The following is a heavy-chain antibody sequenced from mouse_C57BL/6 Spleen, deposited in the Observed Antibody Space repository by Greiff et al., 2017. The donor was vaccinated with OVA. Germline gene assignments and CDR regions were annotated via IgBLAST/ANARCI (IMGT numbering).Heavy chain of an antibody. CDR3: ARGRGYDGYAMDY. V-gene: IGHV1-82*01. CDR2: IYPGDGDT. Sequence: VKLMESGPELVKPGASVKISCKASGYAFSSSWMNWVKQRPGKGLEWIGRIYPGDGDTNYNGKFKGKATLTADKSSSTAYMQLSSLTSEDSAIYFCARGRGYDGYAMDYWGQGTSVTVSS. J-gene: IGHJ4*01. D-gene: IGHD2-2*01. CDR1: GYAFSSSW.